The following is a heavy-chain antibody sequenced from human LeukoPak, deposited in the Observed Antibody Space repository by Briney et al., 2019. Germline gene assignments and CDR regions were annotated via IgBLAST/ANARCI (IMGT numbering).Heavy chain of an antibody. D-gene: IGHD2-2*02. Sequence: GGSLRLSCAASGFTFSSYWMSWVRQAPGKGLEWVAFIRYDGSNKYYADSVKGRFTISRDNSKNTLYLQMNSLRAEDTAVYYCAKGWGSPAAIRLRYYYYYMDVWGKGTTVTVSS. CDR3: AKGWGSPAAIRLRYYYYYMDV. J-gene: IGHJ6*03. V-gene: IGHV3-30*02. CDR1: GFTFSSYW. CDR2: IRYDGSNK.